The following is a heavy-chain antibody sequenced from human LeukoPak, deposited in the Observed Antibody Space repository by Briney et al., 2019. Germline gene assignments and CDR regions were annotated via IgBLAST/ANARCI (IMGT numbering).Heavy chain of an antibody. J-gene: IGHJ4*02. CDR2: ISSSSSTI. CDR1: GFTFSTYS. D-gene: IGHD4-17*01. V-gene: IGHV3-48*04. Sequence: GGSLRLSCAASGFTFSTYSMNWVRQAPGEGLEWVSYISSSSSTIYYADSVKGRFTISSDYAKKALYLQMNSLRAEDTAVYYCAREGYGDFHFDYWGQGTLVTVSS. CDR3: AREGYGDFHFDY.